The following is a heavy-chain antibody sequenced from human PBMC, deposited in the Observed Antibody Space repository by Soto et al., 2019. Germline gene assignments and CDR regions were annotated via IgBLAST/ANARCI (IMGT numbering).Heavy chain of an antibody. CDR3: ARDLERERLYYYYGMDV. CDR2: ISYDGSNK. V-gene: IGHV3-30-3*01. CDR1: GFTFSSYA. D-gene: IGHD1-1*01. J-gene: IGHJ6*02. Sequence: GGSLRLSCAASGFTFSSYAMHWVRQAPGKGLEGVAVISYDGSNKYYADSVKGRFTISRDNSKNTLYLQMNSLRAEDTAVYYCARDLERERLYYYYGMDVWGQGTTVTVSS.